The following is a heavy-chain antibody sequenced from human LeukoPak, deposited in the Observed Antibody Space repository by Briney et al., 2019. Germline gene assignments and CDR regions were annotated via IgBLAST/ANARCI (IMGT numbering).Heavy chain of an antibody. J-gene: IGHJ5*02. D-gene: IGHD3-10*01. Sequence: SETLSLTCTVSGGSISSYYWRWIRQPPGKGLEWIGYIYYSGSTNYNPSLKSRVTISVDTSKNQFSLKLSSVNAADTAAYYCARKRVTMVRGVPLNWFDPWGQGTLVTVSS. CDR1: GGSISSYY. CDR3: ARKRVTMVRGVPLNWFDP. V-gene: IGHV4-59*01. CDR2: IYYSGST.